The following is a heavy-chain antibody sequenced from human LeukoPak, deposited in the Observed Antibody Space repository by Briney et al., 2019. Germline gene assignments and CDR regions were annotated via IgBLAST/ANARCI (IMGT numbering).Heavy chain of an antibody. CDR2: ISYDGSNK. V-gene: IGHV3-30*18. D-gene: IGHD6-19*01. CDR3: VKDEGTSGWYPFDS. CDR1: GFTFSSYA. J-gene: IGHJ4*02. Sequence: PGGSLRLSCAASGFTFSSYAMHWVRQAPGKGLEWVAIISYDGSNKYYGDSVKGRFTISRDNSKNTLYLQMNSLRAEDTAVYYCVKDEGTSGWYPFDSWGQGTPVTVSS.